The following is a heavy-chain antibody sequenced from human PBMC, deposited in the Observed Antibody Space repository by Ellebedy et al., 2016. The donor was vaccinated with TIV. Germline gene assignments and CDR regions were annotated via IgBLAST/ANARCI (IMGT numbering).Heavy chain of an antibody. CDR3: SRLGSSGYFLGY. D-gene: IGHD3-22*01. J-gene: IGHJ4*02. Sequence: SETLSLXXNVSGGFISSYYWSWIRQSPGKGLEWIGYIHYSGSTDYNPSLKSRVSISVDTSQSQFFLNLTSVTAADTAVYYCSRLGSSGYFLGYWGQGALVTVSS. CDR1: GGFISSYY. V-gene: IGHV4-59*01. CDR2: IHYSGST.